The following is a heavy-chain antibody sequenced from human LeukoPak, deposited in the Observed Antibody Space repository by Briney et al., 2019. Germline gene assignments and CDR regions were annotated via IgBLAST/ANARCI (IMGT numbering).Heavy chain of an antibody. D-gene: IGHD3-3*01. CDR2: INPNSGDT. V-gene: IGHV1-2*02. Sequence: EASVKVSCKASGYTFTGYYMHWVRQAPGQGLEWMGWINPNSGDTNYAQKFQGRVTMTRDTSISTAYMELSRLRSDDTAVYYCARVEYYDFWSGYYHRFDPWGQGTLVTVSS. CDR1: GYTFTGYY. CDR3: ARVEYYDFWSGYYHRFDP. J-gene: IGHJ5*02.